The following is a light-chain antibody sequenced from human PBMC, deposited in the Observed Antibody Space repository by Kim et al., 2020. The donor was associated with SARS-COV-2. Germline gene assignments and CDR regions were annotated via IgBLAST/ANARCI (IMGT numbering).Light chain of an antibody. CDR1: SRRSND. V-gene: IGLV3-19*01. CDR2: GKN. Sequence: ALGQKGRINCQGDSRRSNDATWYQQKPGQAPILVIYGKNNRPSGIRDRFSGSSSGNTASLTITGTQAGDEADYYCNSRDSNNNVLFGGGTQLTVL. CDR3: NSRDSNNNVL. J-gene: IGLJ2*01.